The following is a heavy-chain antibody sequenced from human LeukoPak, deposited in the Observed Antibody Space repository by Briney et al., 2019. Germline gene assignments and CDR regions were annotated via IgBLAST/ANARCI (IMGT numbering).Heavy chain of an antibody. CDR2: INPNSGGT. V-gene: IGHV1-2*02. Sequence: ASVKVSCKASGYTFTDYFMHWVRQAPGQGLEWMGWINPNSGGTNYAQRFQGRVTMTRDTSISTAYMELSRLRSDDTAVYYCARVLRGSSWYDYWGQGTLVTVSS. CDR3: ARVLRGSSWYDY. D-gene: IGHD6-13*01. CDR1: GYTFTDYF. J-gene: IGHJ4*02.